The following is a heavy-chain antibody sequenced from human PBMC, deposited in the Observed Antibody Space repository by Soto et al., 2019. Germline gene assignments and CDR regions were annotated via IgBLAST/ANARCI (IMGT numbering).Heavy chain of an antibody. CDR3: ASSEVGASPSYYYYGMDV. D-gene: IGHD1-26*01. CDR2: IYHSGST. CDR1: GGSISSSNW. Sequence: SETLSLTCAVSGGSISSSNWWSWVRQPPGKGLEWIGEIYHSGSTNYNPSLKSRVTISVDKSKNQFSLKLSSVTAADTAVYYCASSEVGASPSYYYYGMDVWGQGTTVT. J-gene: IGHJ6*02. V-gene: IGHV4-4*02.